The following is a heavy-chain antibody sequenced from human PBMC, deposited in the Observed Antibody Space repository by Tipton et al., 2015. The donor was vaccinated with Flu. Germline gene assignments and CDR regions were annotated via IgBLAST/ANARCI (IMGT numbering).Heavy chain of an antibody. CDR3: ARPRFASWDFEL. CDR2: LYDSGSI. J-gene: IGHJ2*01. V-gene: IGHV4-38-2*01. Sequence: TLSLTCAVSGSSISTGYYWGWIRQPPGKGLEWIASLYDSGSIYYNPSLKSRATLSVDTSKNQFSLKLSSVTAADTAVYYCARPRFASWDFELWGRGTLVTVSS. CDR1: GSSISTGYY. D-gene: IGHD2-21*01.